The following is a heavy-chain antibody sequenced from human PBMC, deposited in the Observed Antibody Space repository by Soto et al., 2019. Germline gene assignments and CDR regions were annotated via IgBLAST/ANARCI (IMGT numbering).Heavy chain of an antibody. J-gene: IGHJ5*02. CDR1: GCPFSSYG. D-gene: IGHD4-4*01. Sequence: GGSLRLSCAASGCPFSSYGMHWVRQAPGKGLEWVAVIWYDGSNKYYADSVKGRFTISRDNSKNTLYLQMNSLRAEDTAVYYCARDRGNYAWFDPWGQGTLVTVSS. CDR2: IWYDGSNK. CDR3: ARDRGNYAWFDP. V-gene: IGHV3-33*01.